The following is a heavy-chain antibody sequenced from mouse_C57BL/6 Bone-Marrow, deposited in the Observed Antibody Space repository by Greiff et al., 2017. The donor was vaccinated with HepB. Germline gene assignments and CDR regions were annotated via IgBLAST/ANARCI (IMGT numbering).Heavy chain of an antibody. CDR2: ISDGGSYT. CDR1: GFTFSSYA. D-gene: IGHD2-10*01. Sequence: EVKLEESGGGLVKPGGSLKLSCAASGFTFSSYAMSWVRQTPEKRLEWVATISDGGSYTYYPDNVKGRFTISRDNAKNNLYLQMSHLKSEDTAMYYCARDRLPYFDYWGQGTTLTVSS. J-gene: IGHJ2*01. V-gene: IGHV5-4*01. CDR3: ARDRLPYFDY.